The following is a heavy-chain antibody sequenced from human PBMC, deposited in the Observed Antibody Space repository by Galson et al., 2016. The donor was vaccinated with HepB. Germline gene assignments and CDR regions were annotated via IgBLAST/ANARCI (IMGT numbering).Heavy chain of an antibody. CDR2: IDTSNGNT. D-gene: IGHD6-6*01. Sequence: SVKVSCKASGYTFTSYAISWVRQAPAQALEYLGWIDTSNGNTNYPQKFQDRVTLTTDTSTSTTYMELRSLISDDTAVYYCARHYSSTWPAGLIFDAGGPGTRVTVSS. CDR3: ARHYSSTWPAGLIFDA. J-gene: IGHJ4*02. V-gene: IGHV1-18*01. CDR1: GYTFTSYA.